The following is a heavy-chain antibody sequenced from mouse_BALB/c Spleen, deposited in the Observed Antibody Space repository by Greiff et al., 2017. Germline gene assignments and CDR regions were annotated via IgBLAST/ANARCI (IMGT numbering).Heavy chain of an antibody. V-gene: IGHV5-9-4*01. D-gene: IGHD2-3*01. Sequence: EVKLMESGGGLVKPGGSLKLSCAASGFTFSSYAMSWVRQSPEKRLEWVAEISSGGSYTFYPDTVTGRFTISRDNAKNTLYLEMSSLRSEDTAMYYCTREDIYDGYYYAMDYWGQGTSVTVSS. CDR3: TREDIYDGYYYAMDY. J-gene: IGHJ4*01. CDR2: ISSGGSYT. CDR1: GFTFSSYA.